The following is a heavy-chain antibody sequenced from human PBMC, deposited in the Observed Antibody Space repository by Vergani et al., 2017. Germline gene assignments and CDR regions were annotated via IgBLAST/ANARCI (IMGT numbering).Heavy chain of an antibody. CDR3: ARGRIAAAGITHAFDI. CDR2: INHSGST. J-gene: IGHJ3*02. CDR1: GGSFSGYY. Sequence: QVQLQQWGAGLLKPSETLSLTCAVYGGSFSGYYWSWIRQPPGKGREWIGEINHSGSTNYNPSLKSRVTISVDTSKNQFSLKLSSVTAADTAVYYCARGRIAAAGITHAFDIWGQGTMVTVSS. V-gene: IGHV4-34*01. D-gene: IGHD6-13*01.